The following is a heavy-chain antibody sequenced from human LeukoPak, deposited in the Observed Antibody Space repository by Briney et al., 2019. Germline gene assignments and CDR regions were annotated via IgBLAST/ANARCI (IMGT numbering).Heavy chain of an antibody. Sequence: GRYLRLSCAASGFTFSSYGMHWVRQAPGKGLEWVAVIWYDGSNKYYADSVKGRFTISRDNSKNTLYLQMNSLRAEDTAVYYCARESTMVRGVPIDYWGQGTLVTVSS. CDR1: GFTFSSYG. D-gene: IGHD3-10*01. V-gene: IGHV3-33*01. CDR3: ARESTMVRGVPIDY. CDR2: IWYDGSNK. J-gene: IGHJ4*02.